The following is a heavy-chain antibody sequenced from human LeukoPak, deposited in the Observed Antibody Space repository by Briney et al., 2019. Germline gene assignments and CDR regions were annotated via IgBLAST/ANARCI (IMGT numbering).Heavy chain of an antibody. Sequence: SGGSLRLSCAASGFTFSDSGMNWVRQAPGKGLEWVSSISAGGSPYYADSVKGRFTISRDNSKNTLYLQVNSLRAEDTAVYWCAKGGYCSSTSCYYGWFDPWGQGTLVTVSS. J-gene: IGHJ5*02. CDR3: AKGGYCSSTSCYYGWFDP. D-gene: IGHD2-2*01. CDR2: ISAGGSP. CDR1: GFTFSDSG. V-gene: IGHV3-23*01.